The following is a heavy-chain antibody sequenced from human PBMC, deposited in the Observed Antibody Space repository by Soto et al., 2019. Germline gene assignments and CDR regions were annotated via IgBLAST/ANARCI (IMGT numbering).Heavy chain of an antibody. CDR3: AKRGYSGSYLSLLPSDY. J-gene: IGHJ4*02. V-gene: IGHV3-49*03. Sequence: GGSLRLSCTASGFTFGDYAMSWFRQAPGKGLEWVGFIRSKAYGGTTEYAASVKGRFTISRDDSKSIAYLQMNSLRAEDTAVYYCAKRGYSGSYLSLLPSDYWGQGTLVTVSS. D-gene: IGHD1-26*01. CDR2: IRSKAYGGTT. CDR1: GFTFGDYA.